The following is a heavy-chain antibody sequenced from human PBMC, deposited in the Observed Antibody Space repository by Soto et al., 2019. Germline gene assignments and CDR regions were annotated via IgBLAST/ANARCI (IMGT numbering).Heavy chain of an antibody. Sequence: ASVKVSCKASGGTFSSYAISWVRQAPGQGLEWMGWISAYNGNTNYAQKLQGRVTMTTDTSTSTAYMELRSLRSDDTSVYYCARDLPTTIFGVVNAFDIWGQGTMVTVSS. CDR2: ISAYNGNT. D-gene: IGHD3-3*01. V-gene: IGHV1-18*01. J-gene: IGHJ3*02. CDR1: GGTFSSYA. CDR3: ARDLPTTIFGVVNAFDI.